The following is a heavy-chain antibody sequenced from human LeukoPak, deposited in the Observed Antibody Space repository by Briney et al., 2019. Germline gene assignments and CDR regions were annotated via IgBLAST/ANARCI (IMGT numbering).Heavy chain of an antibody. CDR1: GGSISSGGYY. CDR2: IYYSGST. V-gene: IGHV4-31*03. J-gene: IGHJ4*02. D-gene: IGHD6-13*01. Sequence: SETLSLTCTVSGGSISSGGYYWSWIRQHPGQGLGWVGYIYYSGSTYYNPSLKSRATMSVDTSKNQFSLRLSFVTAADTAVYYCARDSFSSSWSGFDCWGQGTLVTVSS. CDR3: ARDSFSSSWSGFDC.